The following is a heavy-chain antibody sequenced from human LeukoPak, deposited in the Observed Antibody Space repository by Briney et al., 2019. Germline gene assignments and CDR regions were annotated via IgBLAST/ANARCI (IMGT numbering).Heavy chain of an antibody. D-gene: IGHD3-10*01. J-gene: IGHJ6*02. Sequence: PSETLSLTCAVYGGSFSGYYWSWIRQPPGKGLEWIGEINHSGSTNYNPSLKSRVTISVDTSKNQFSLKLSSVTAADTAVYYCARGPYYYGSGSYSIIYYYYGMDVWGQGTTVTVSS. V-gene: IGHV4-34*01. CDR1: GGSFSGYY. CDR3: ARGPYYYGSGSYSIIYYYYGMDV. CDR2: INHSGST.